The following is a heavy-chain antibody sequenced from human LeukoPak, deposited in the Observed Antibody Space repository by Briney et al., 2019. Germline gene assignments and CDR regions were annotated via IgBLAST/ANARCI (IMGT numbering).Heavy chain of an antibody. CDR1: GFHISSDW. D-gene: IGHD3-16*01. V-gene: IGHV3-7*04. CDR2: IKQDGSER. J-gene: IGHJ4*02. Sequence: GGSLRLSCAASGFHISSDWMSWVRQAPGKGLEWVANIKQDGSERYHVDSVKGRFTISRDNAKNSLYLQMNSLRAEDTAVYYCARMYYDSNASPFDYWGQGTLVTVSS. CDR3: ARMYYDSNASPFDY.